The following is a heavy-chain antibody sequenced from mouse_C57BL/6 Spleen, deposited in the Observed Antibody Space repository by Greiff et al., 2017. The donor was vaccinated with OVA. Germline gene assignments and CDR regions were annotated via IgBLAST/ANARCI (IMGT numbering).Heavy chain of an antibody. Sequence: QVQLQQPGAELVKPGASVKLSCKASGYTFTSYWMHWVKQRPGQGLEWIGMIHPNSGSTNYNEKFKSKATLTVDKSSSTAYMQLSSLTSEDSAVYYCARHDGFPYAMDYWGQGTSVTVSS. CDR1: GYTFTSYW. V-gene: IGHV1-64*01. J-gene: IGHJ4*01. CDR3: ARHDGFPYAMDY. CDR2: IHPNSGST. D-gene: IGHD2-3*01.